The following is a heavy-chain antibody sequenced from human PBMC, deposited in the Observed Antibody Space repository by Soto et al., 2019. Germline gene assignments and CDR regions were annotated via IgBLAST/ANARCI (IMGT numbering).Heavy chain of an antibody. D-gene: IGHD4-17*01. CDR3: AREVGYGDFSAALLD. Sequence: VQLMQSGAEVKQPGSSVKVSCKASGGTFTSHSINWVRQAPGQGLEWMGGIITLFGTANYAQNFQGRVTITADKTTSTAYMDLNSLRSDDTAVYYCAREVGYGDFSAALLDWGQGTLVTVSS. V-gene: IGHV1-69*06. CDR2: IITLFGTA. J-gene: IGHJ4*02. CDR1: GGTFTSHS.